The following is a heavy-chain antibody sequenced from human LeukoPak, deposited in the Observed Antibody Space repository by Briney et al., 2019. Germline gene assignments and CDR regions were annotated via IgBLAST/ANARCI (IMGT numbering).Heavy chain of an antibody. D-gene: IGHD4-17*01. V-gene: IGHV1-18*04. CDR1: GYTFTNYG. J-gene: IGHJ5*02. CDR2: ISAYNGNT. Sequence: ASVKVSCKASGYTFTNYGISWVRQAPGQGLEGMGWISAYNGNTNYAQKLQGRVTMTTDTSTSAAYMELRSLRSEDTAVYYCARGDYGEYNWFDPWGQGTLVTVSS. CDR3: ARGDYGEYNWFDP.